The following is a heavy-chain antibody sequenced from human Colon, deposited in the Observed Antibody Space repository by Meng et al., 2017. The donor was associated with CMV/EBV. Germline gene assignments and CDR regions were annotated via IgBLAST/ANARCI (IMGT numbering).Heavy chain of an antibody. Sequence: GESLQISCAASGFTFSSYSMNGVRPAPGKGLEWVSYINSSSTIYYADSVKGRFTISRDNAKNSLYLQMNSLRAEDTAVYYCAILAKPSFGYWGQGTLVTVSS. V-gene: IGHV3-48*04. D-gene: IGHD3-3*02. CDR3: AILAKPSFGY. J-gene: IGHJ4*02. CDR2: INSSSTI. CDR1: GFTFSSYS.